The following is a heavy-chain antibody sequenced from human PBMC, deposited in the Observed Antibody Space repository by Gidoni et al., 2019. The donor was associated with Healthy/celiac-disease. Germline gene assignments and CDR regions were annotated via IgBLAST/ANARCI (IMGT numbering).Heavy chain of an antibody. J-gene: IGHJ6*02. CDR2: ISGSGGST. V-gene: IGHV3-23*01. CDR1: GFTFSNYA. Sequence: EVQLLESGGGLVQPGGSLRLSCAASGFTFSNYAMSWVRQAPGKGLEWVSAISGSGGSTYYADSVKGRFTISRDNSKNTLYLQMNSLRAEDTAVYYCAKDSSGYLDYYYYYGMDVWGQGTTVTVSS. D-gene: IGHD3-22*01. CDR3: AKDSSGYLDYYYYYGMDV.